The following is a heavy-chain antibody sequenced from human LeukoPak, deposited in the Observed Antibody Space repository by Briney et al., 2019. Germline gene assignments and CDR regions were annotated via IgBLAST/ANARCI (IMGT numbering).Heavy chain of an antibody. CDR2: IYSGGNT. Sequence: PGGSLRLSCSASGFTVSSNYMSWVRQAPGKGLEWVSVIYSGGNTYYTDSVKGRFTISRDNSKNTLYLEMNGLRAEDTAVYYCARNQKHDNGDYAAHFDYWGQGTLVTVSS. J-gene: IGHJ4*02. CDR3: ARNQKHDNGDYAAHFDY. CDR1: GFTVSSNY. V-gene: IGHV3-66*01. D-gene: IGHD4-17*01.